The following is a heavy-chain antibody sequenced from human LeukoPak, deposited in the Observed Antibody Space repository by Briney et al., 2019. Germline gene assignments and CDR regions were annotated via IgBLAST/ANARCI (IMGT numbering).Heavy chain of an antibody. CDR2: MYNSGST. V-gene: IGHV4-59*01. CDR3: ARGIESYGDYGY. D-gene: IGHD4-17*01. J-gene: IGHJ4*02. CDR1: GGSISGSY. Sequence: SESLSLTCTVSGGSISGSYWSWIRQPPGKGLEWIAYMYNSGSTNYNPSLKSRVTISIDTSKNQFSLKLSSLTAADTAIYYCARGIESYGDYGYWGQGILVTVSS.